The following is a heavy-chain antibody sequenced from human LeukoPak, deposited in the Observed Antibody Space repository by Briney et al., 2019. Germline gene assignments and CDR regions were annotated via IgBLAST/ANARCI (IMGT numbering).Heavy chain of an antibody. V-gene: IGHV3-7*01. CDR2: IKQDGSEK. CDR1: GFTFNGYW. D-gene: IGHD6-19*01. J-gene: IGHJ4*02. Sequence: GGSLRLSCAASGFTFNGYWMSWVRQAPGKGLEWVANIKQDGSEKYYVDSVKGRFTISRDNAKNSLYLQMNSLRAEDTAVYYCARGRPLLYSSGWSSDYWGQGALVTVSS. CDR3: ARGRPLLYSSGWSSDY.